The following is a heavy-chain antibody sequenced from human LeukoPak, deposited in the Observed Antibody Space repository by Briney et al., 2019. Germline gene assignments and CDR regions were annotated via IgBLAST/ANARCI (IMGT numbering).Heavy chain of an antibody. CDR2: ISWNSGSI. J-gene: IGHJ4*02. CDR3: ANFARSSGDISDY. Sequence: GGSLRLSCAASGFTFDDYAMHWVRQAPGKGLGWVSGISWNSGSIGYADSVKGRFTISRDNAKNSLYLQMNSLRAEDTALYYCANFARSSGDISDYWGQGTLVTVSS. D-gene: IGHD3-10*01. CDR1: GFTFDDYA. V-gene: IGHV3-9*01.